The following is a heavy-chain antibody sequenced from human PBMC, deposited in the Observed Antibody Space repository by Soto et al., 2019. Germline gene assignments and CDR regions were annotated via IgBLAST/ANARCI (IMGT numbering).Heavy chain of an antibody. V-gene: IGHV1-8*01. J-gene: IGHJ6*03. CDR1: GYTFTSYD. CDR2: MNPNSGNT. D-gene: IGHD2-2*01. CDR3: AREGPATIDYYYYYYMDV. Sequence: ASVKVSCKASGYTFTSYDINWVRQATGQGLEWMGWMNPNSGNTGYAQKFQGRVTMTRNTSISTAYMELNSLRSEDTAVYYCAREGPATIDYYYYYYMDVWGKGTTVTVSS.